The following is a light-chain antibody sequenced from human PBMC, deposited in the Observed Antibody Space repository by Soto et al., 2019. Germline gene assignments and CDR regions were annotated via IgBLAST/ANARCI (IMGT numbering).Light chain of an antibody. CDR1: NIGSKS. Sequence: SYELTQPPSVSVAPGQTAGITCGGNNIGSKSVHWYQLKPGQAPVLVVYDDSDRPSGIPERFSGSNSGTTATLTISRVEAGDETEYYSQVCHNRSASLYVCGTETKITIL. CDR2: DDS. V-gene: IGLV3-21*02. J-gene: IGLJ1*01. CDR3: QVCHNRSASLYV.